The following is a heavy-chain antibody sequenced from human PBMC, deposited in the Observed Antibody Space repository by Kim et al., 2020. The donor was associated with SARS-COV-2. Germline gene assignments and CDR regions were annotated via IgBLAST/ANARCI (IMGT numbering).Heavy chain of an antibody. CDR1: GFTFSSYG. J-gene: IGHJ6*01. D-gene: IGHD3-10*01. V-gene: IGHV3-30*18. CDR2: ISYDGSNK. Sequence: GGSLRLSCAASGFTFSSYGMHWVRQAPGKGLEWVAVISYDGSNKYYADSVKGRFTISRDNSKNTLYLQMNSLRAEDTAVYYCAKDLGPVLLLWFGDSGM. CDR3: AKDLGPVLLLWFGDSGM.